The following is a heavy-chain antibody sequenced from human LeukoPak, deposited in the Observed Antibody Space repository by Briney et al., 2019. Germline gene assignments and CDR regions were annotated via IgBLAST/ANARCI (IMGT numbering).Heavy chain of an antibody. CDR3: ATTYYYDSSGYYFDY. CDR2: ISYDGSNK. CDR1: GFTFSSYA. D-gene: IGHD3-22*01. Sequence: GGSLRLSCAASGFTFSSYAMPWVRQAPGKGLEWVAVISYDGSNKYYADSVKGRFTISRDNSKNTLYLQMNSLRAEDTAVYYCATTYYYDSSGYYFDYWGQGTLVTVSS. J-gene: IGHJ4*02. V-gene: IGHV3-30-3*01.